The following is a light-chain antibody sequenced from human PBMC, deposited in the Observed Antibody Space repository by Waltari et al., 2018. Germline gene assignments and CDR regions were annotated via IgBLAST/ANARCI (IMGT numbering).Light chain of an antibody. CDR2: WAS. J-gene: IGKJ5*01. CDR1: QSILYTSHDKNY. V-gene: IGKV4-1*01. Sequence: IVMTQSPDSLLVSLGERATISCNSSQSILYTSHDKNYLAWYQHKAGQPPRLLVHWASIRESGVPDRFRGSGSGTDFTLTISNLQPEDVAFYWCQQYFNSPIAFGQGTRLEIK. CDR3: QQYFNSPIA.